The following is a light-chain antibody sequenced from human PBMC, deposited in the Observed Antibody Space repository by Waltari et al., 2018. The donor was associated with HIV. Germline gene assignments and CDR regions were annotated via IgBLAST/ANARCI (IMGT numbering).Light chain of an antibody. CDR2: SNK. CDR1: YSNIGSNT. J-gene: IGLJ2*01. Sequence: QSVLTQTPSLSGTPGQRVTISCSGGYSNIGSNTVNWYHQFPGTAPRLLIYSNKPRPSGLPDRFSGSKSGTAASLVISELQSQDEADYHCAAWDDSLRGELFGGGTKLTVL. CDR3: AAWDDSLRGEL. V-gene: IGLV1-44*01.